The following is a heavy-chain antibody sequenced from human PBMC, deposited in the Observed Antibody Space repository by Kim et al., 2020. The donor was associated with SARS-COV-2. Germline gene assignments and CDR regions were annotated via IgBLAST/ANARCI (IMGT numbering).Heavy chain of an antibody. V-gene: IGHV3-74*01. Sequence: GGSLRLSCAASGFTFSSYWMHWVRQAPGKGLVWVSRINSDGSSTSYADSVKGRFTISRDNAKNTLYLQMNSLRAEDTAVYYCARVGFDWLLFSSGEYYFDYWGQGTLVTVSS. J-gene: IGHJ4*02. CDR2: INSDGSST. CDR1: GFTFSSYW. CDR3: ARVGFDWLLFSSGEYYFDY. D-gene: IGHD3-9*01.